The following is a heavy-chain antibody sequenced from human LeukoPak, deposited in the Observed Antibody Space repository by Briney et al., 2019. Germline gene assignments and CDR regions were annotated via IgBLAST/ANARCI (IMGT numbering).Heavy chain of an antibody. V-gene: IGHV4-39*01. D-gene: IGHD6-19*01. J-gene: IGHJ4*02. Sequence: PSETLSLTCTVSGDSISSNSYYWGWIRQPPGKGLVWIGSIYYRGSTYYNPSLKSRVTISVDTSKNQFSLKLSSVTAADTAVYYCARGVRYSSGWYGEYYFDYWGQGTLVTVSS. CDR2: IYYRGST. CDR3: ARGVRYSSGWYGEYYFDY. CDR1: GDSISSNSYY.